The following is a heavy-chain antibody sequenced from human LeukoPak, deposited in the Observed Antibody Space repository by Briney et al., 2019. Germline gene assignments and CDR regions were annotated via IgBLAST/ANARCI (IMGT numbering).Heavy chain of an antibody. J-gene: IGHJ5*02. CDR3: ARDHGSQKYWFDP. CDR1: GYIFTTYA. CDR2: INTNTGNP. D-gene: IGHD1-26*01. Sequence: ASVKVSCKASGYIFTTYAMNWVGQAPGQGLEWMGWINTNTGNPTYAQGFTGRFVFSLDTSVSTAYLQISSLEAEDTAVYYCARDHGSQKYWFDPWGQGTLVTVSS. V-gene: IGHV7-4-1*02.